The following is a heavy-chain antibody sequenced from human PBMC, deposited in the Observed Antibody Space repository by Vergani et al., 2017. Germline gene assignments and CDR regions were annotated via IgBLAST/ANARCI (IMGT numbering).Heavy chain of an antibody. J-gene: IGHJ5*02. Sequence: QVQLQESGPGLVKPSETLSLTCIVSGGSISPYYWSWIRQPAGKGLEWIGRIYTSESTNYNPSLKSRVTISVDTSKNQFSLKLSSVTAADTAVYYCARRLSYCSSTSCHNWFDPWGQGTLVTVSS. V-gene: IGHV4-4*07. CDR3: ARRLSYCSSTSCHNWFDP. CDR1: GGSISPYY. D-gene: IGHD2-2*01. CDR2: IYTSEST.